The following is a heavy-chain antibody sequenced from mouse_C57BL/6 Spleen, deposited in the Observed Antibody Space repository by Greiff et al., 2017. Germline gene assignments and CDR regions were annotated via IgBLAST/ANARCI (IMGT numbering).Heavy chain of an antibody. Sequence: EVHLVESGPGLVKPSQSLSLTCSVTGYSITSGYYWNWIRQFPGNKLEWMGYISYDGSNNYNPSLKNRISITRDTSKNQFFLKLNSVTTEDTATYYCARDDDGVFWGTGTTVTVSS. CDR3: ARDDDGVF. J-gene: IGHJ1*03. CDR1: GYSITSGYY. CDR2: ISYDGSN. D-gene: IGHD2-3*01. V-gene: IGHV3-6*01.